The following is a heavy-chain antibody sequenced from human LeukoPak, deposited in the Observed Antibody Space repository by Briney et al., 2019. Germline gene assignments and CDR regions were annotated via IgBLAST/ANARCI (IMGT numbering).Heavy chain of an antibody. Sequence: ASVKVSCKASGGTFSSYAISWVRQAPGQGLEWMGRIISILGIANYAQKFQGRVTITADKSTSTACMELSSLRSEDTAVYYCATGGKYYYDSSGQFDYWGQGTLVTVSS. J-gene: IGHJ4*02. CDR1: GGTFSSYA. D-gene: IGHD3-22*01. CDR2: IISILGIA. CDR3: ATGGKYYYDSSGQFDY. V-gene: IGHV1-69*04.